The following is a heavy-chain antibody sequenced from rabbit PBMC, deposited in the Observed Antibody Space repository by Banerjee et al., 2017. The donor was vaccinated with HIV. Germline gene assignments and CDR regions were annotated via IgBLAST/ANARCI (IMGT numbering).Heavy chain of an antibody. D-gene: IGHD4-2*01. V-gene: IGHV1S7*01. Sequence: QLVESGGGLVQPGGSLKLFCKASGFTLSSSYWICWFRQAPGKGLEWIGCIYTGDGSTDYASWVNGRFTIASDNAQNTVDLQMTSLTGADTATYFCGRDAGHTVYTYFDLWGQGTLVTVS. CDR3: GRDAGHTVYTYFDL. J-gene: IGHJ4*01. CDR1: GFTLSSSY. CDR2: IYTGDGST.